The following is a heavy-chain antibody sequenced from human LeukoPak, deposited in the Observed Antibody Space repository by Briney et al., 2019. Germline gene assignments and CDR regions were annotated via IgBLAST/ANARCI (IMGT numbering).Heavy chain of an antibody. CDR3: ATSSSWRRYYYYMDV. V-gene: IGHV1-2*02. Sequence: GASVKVSCKASGYTFTGYYMHWVRQAPGQGLEWMGWINPNSGGTNYAQKFQGRVTMTRDTSISTAYMELSRLRSDDTAVYYCATSSSWRRYYYYMDVWGKGTTVTLSS. J-gene: IGHJ6*03. CDR1: GYTFTGYY. D-gene: IGHD6-6*01. CDR2: INPNSGGT.